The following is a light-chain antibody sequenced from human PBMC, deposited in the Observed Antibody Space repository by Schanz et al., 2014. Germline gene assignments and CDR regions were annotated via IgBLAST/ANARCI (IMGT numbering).Light chain of an antibody. V-gene: IGKV3-20*01. Sequence: VMTQSPATLPVSPGERATVSCRASQSIRGNLAWYQQKPGQPPRLLIYGASSRATGIPDRFSGSGSGTDFTLTISRLEPEDFAVYYCQQYGSSPMYTFGQGTKLEIK. CDR1: QSIRGN. CDR2: GAS. J-gene: IGKJ2*01. CDR3: QQYGSSPMYT.